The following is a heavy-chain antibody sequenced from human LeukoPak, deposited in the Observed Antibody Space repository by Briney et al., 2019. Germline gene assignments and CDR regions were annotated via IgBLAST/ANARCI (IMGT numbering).Heavy chain of an antibody. J-gene: IGHJ3*02. CDR3: ASAPHGSGWENDAFDI. D-gene: IGHD6-19*01. CDR2: INPNSGGT. CDR1: GYTFTDYY. Sequence: ASVKVPCKASGYTFTDYYMHWVRQAPGQGLEWMGWINPNSGGTNYAQKFQGRVTMTRDTSISTAYMEVSRLRSDDTAVYYCASAPHGSGWENDAFDIWGQGTMVTVSS. V-gene: IGHV1-2*02.